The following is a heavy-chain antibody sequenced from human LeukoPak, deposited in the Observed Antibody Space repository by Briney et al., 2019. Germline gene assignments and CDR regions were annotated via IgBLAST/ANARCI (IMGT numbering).Heavy chain of an antibody. J-gene: IGHJ5*02. CDR2: IKPDGSDK. V-gene: IGHV3-7*01. CDR3: ARGHLKLEP. CDR1: GFSFSSYW. D-gene: IGHD3-3*01. Sequence: GGSLRLSCAASGFSFSSYWMTWVRQAPGKGLEWVANIKPDGSDKYHVDSVKGRFIISRDNAKNSLFLQMSSLRVEDTAVYYCARGHLKLEPWGQGTLVTVSS.